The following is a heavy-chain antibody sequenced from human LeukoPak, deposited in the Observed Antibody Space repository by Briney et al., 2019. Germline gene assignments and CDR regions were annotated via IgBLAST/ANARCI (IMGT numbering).Heavy chain of an antibody. CDR3: ARVLRYDFWSAYYFDY. V-gene: IGHV1-18*01. J-gene: IGHJ4*02. D-gene: IGHD3-3*01. Sequence: ASVKVSCKASGYTFYSYDITWVRQAPGQGLEWMAWISTYNGNTNYAQKVQGRVTMTTDTSTSTAYMELRSLRSDDTAVYYCARVLRYDFWSAYYFDYWGQGTLVTVSS. CDR2: ISTYNGNT. CDR1: GYTFYSYD.